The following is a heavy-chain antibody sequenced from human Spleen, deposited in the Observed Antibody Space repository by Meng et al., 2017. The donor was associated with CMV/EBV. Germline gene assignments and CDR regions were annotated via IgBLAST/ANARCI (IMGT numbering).Heavy chain of an antibody. J-gene: IGHJ3*02. CDR2: IYYSGST. CDR3: ARADIVVVVAATRSCAFDI. V-gene: IGHV4-39*07. Sequence: SETLSLTCTVSGGSISSSSYYWGWIRQPPGKGLEWIGSIYYSGSTYYNPSLKSRVTISVDTSKNQFSLKLSSVTAADTAVYYCARADIVVVVAATRSCAFDIWGQGTMVTVSS. CDR1: GGSISSSSYY. D-gene: IGHD2-15*01.